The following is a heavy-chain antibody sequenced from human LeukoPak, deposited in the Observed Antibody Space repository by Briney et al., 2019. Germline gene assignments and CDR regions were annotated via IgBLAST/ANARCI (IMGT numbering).Heavy chain of an antibody. CDR3: ARSGSSISDPNDDAFDI. CDR2: MNPNSGNT. CDR1: GYTFTSYD. V-gene: IGHV1-8*01. D-gene: IGHD3-10*01. Sequence: ASVKVSCKASGYTFTSYDINWVRQATGQGLEWMGWMNPNSGNTGYAQKFQGRVTMTRNTSISTAYLELSRLRSDDTAVYYCARSGSSISDPNDDAFDIWGQGTMVTVSS. J-gene: IGHJ3*02.